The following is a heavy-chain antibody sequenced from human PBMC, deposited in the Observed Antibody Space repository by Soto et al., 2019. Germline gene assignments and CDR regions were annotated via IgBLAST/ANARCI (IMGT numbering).Heavy chain of an antibody. D-gene: IGHD1-7*01. V-gene: IGHV4-34*01. Sequence: PSETLSLTCAVYGGSFSGYYWSWIRQPPGKGLEWIGEINHSGSTYYNPSLKSRVTISVDTSKNQFSLKLSSVTAADTAVYYCGRQDPYNWNYLWYFDYWGKGTLVTVPS. CDR2: INHSGST. CDR3: GRQDPYNWNYLWYFDY. CDR1: GGSFSGYY. J-gene: IGHJ4*02.